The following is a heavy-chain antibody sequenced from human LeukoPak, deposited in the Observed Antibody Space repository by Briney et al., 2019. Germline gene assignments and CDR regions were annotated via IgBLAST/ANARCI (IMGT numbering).Heavy chain of an antibody. CDR3: ARLYFGSQSYCFDY. V-gene: IGHV3-23*01. J-gene: IGHJ4*02. CDR1: GFTFSSYA. Sequence: GGSLRLSCAASGFTFSSYAMSWVRQAPGKGLEWVSAISGSGGSTYYADSVKGRFTISRDNSKNTLYLQMNSLRPEDTAVYYCARLYFGSQSYCFDYWGQGTLVTVSS. D-gene: IGHD3-10*01. CDR2: ISGSGGST.